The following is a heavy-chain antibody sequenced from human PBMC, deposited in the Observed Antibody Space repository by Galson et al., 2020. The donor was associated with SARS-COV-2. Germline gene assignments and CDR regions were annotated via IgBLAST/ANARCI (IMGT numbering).Heavy chain of an antibody. CDR2: ISYTGNT. CDR3: ARTYFDFWRTFDY. Sequence: SETLSLTCTVSGGSISDYYWSWIRQSPGKGLEWIGYISYTGNTNYNPSLKSRVTMSVDTSKNQFSLKLSSVTAADTAVYFCARTYFDFWRTFDYWGQGALVTVSS. D-gene: IGHD3-3*01. V-gene: IGHV4-59*01. J-gene: IGHJ4*02. CDR1: GGSISDYY.